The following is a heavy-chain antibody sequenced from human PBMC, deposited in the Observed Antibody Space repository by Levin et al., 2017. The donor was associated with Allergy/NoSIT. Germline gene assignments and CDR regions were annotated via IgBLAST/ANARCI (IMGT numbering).Heavy chain of an antibody. CDR1: GFTFSSYS. Sequence: GGSLRLSCAASGFTFSSYSMSWVRQAPGKGLEWVSSISSSSTYIYYADSVKGRFTISRDNAKNSLYLQMNSLRAEDTAVYYCAREYSSGYLYFDLWGRGTLVTVS. CDR3: AREYSSGYLYFDL. CDR2: ISSSSTYI. D-gene: IGHD6-19*01. V-gene: IGHV3-21*04. J-gene: IGHJ2*01.